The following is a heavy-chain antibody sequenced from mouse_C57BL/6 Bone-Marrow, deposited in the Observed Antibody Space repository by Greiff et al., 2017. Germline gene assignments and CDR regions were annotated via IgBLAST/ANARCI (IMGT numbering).Heavy chain of an antibody. V-gene: IGHV1-42*01. CDR1: GYSFPGYY. Sequence: VQLQQSGPELVKPGASVKISCKASGYSFPGYYMNWVKQSPEKSLEWIGEINPSTGGTTYNQKFKAKATLTVDKSSSTAYMQLKSLTSEDSAVYYCARSSSTDYYAIHKWGQGTSVTVSS. D-gene: IGHD4-1*02. CDR3: ARSSSTDYYAIHK. J-gene: IGHJ4*01. CDR2: INPSTGGT.